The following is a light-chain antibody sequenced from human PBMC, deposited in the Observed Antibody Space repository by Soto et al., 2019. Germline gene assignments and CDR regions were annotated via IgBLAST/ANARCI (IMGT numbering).Light chain of an antibody. CDR3: QQYDTCSPT. CDR2: DAS. J-gene: IGKJ1*01. Sequence: EIVLTQSPGSLSSSPGDSATLSCRASQSLRATHVAWYQQRPGQAPRLLIYDASRRYSGVPDRFSGRGSGTDFTLAMSGLEPGDFAVYFCQQYDTCSPTFGQGTKVYIK. CDR1: QSLRATH. V-gene: IGKV3-20*01.